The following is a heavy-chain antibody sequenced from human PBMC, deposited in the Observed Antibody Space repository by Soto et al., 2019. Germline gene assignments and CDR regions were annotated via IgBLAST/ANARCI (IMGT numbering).Heavy chain of an antibody. J-gene: IGHJ4*02. CDR1: GYTFTSYY. CDR2: INPSGST. Sequence: ASVKVCCKASGYTFTSYYMHWVRQEPGQGLEWMGIINPSGSTTYAQKFQGRVTMTRDTSTSTVYMELSSLRSDDTAVYYCASLRLGELSDDETDYWGQGTLVTVSS. V-gene: IGHV1-46*01. CDR3: ASLRLGELSDDETDY. D-gene: IGHD3-16*02.